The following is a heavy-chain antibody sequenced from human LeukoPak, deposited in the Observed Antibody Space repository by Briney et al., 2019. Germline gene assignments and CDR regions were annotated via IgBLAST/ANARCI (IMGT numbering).Heavy chain of an antibody. D-gene: IGHD2-21*01. J-gene: IGHJ5*02. CDR1: GITVGSSY. V-gene: IGHV3-66*02. CDR2: IFAGGNT. Sequence: GGSLRLSCAASGITVGSSYMIWVRQAPGKGLEWVSVIFAGGNTYYSDSVQGRFTISRDNSKNTVYLQMNSLRPEDTAIYYCARASSYRFDPWGQGTLVIVSS. CDR3: ARASSYRFDP.